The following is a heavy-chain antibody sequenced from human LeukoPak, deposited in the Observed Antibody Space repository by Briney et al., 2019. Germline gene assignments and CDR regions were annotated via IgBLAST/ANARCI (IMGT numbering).Heavy chain of an antibody. J-gene: IGHJ4*02. CDR3: ARWNDSNGSLYFDY. Sequence: SETLSLTCAVYGGSFSGYYWSWIRQPPGKGLEWIGEINHSGSTNYNPSLKSRVTISVDTSKNQFSLKLSSVTAADTAVYYCARWNDSNGSLYFDYWGQGTLVTVSS. V-gene: IGHV4-34*01. D-gene: IGHD3-22*01. CDR1: GGSFSGYY. CDR2: INHSGST.